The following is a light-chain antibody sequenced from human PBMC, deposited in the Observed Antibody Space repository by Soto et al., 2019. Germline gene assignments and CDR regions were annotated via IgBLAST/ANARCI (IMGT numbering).Light chain of an antibody. CDR3: QQRSNWLT. CDR2: GAS. Sequence: ETVLTQSPVTLSFSPGERATLSCWASQSVISNYLAWYQQKPGQAPRLLIYGASNRATGIPARFSGSGSGTDFTLTISSLEPEDFAVYYCQQRSNWLTFGQGTRLEIK. J-gene: IGKJ5*01. CDR1: QSVISNY. V-gene: IGKV3-11*01.